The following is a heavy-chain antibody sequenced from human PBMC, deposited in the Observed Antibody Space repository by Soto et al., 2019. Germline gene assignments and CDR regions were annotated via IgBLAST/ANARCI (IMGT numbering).Heavy chain of an antibody. CDR3: ATALSSTSYVYFDY. Sequence: ASVKVSCKASGYTFTGYYMHWVRQAPGQGLEWMGWINPNSGGTNYAQKFQGWVTMTRDTSISTAYMELSRLRSDDTAVYYCATALSSTSYVYFDYWGQGTLVTVSS. V-gene: IGHV1-2*04. CDR1: GYTFTGYY. D-gene: IGHD2-2*01. J-gene: IGHJ4*02. CDR2: INPNSGGT.